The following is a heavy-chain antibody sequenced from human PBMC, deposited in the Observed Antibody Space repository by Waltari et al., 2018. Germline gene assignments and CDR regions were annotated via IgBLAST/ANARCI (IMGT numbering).Heavy chain of an antibody. J-gene: IGHJ5*02. D-gene: IGHD2-2*01. V-gene: IGHV4-30-2*01. CDR1: GGSISRGGYA. CDR3: ARGEPTAAFDP. CDR2: IYHSGST. Sequence: QLQLQESGSGLVKPSQTLSLPSPVSGGSISRGGYAWIWIRQPPGKGLEWIGYIYHSGSTYYNPSLKSRVTISVDRSKNQFSLKLSSVTAADTAVYYCARGEPTAAFDPWGQGTLVTVSS.